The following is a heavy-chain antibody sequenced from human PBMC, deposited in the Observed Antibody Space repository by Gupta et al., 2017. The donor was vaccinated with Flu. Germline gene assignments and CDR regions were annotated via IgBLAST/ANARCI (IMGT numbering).Heavy chain of an antibody. CDR3: TTDQTFLRAPRSIDY. J-gene: IGHJ4*02. CDR2: IKSKTDGGTT. Sequence: EVQLVESGGGLVKPGGSLRLSCAASGFTFSNAWMSWVRQAPGKGLEWVGRIKSKTDGGTTDYAAPVKGRFTISRDDSKNTLYLQMNSLKTEDTAVYYCTTDQTFLRAPRSIDYWGQGTLVTVSS. CDR1: GFTFSNAW. V-gene: IGHV3-15*01. D-gene: IGHD3-16*01.